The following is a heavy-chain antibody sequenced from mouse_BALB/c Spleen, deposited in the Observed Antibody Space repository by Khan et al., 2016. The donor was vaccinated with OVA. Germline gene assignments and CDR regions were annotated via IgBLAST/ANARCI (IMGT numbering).Heavy chain of an antibody. Sequence: VQLKQSGPELVKPGASVKISCKTSGYTFTEYTVHWVRQSHGKSLEWIGGINPNNGDTTYNQQFTGKATLTVDKSSSTAYMELRSLTSDDSAVFYCARWYFGSTWFAYWGQGTLVTISA. D-gene: IGHD1-1*01. CDR2: INPNNGDT. CDR1: GYTFTEYT. V-gene: IGHV1-18*01. CDR3: ARWYFGSTWFAY. J-gene: IGHJ3*01.